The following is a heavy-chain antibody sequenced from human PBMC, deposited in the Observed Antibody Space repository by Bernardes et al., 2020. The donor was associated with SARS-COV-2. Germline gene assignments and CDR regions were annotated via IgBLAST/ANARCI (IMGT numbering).Heavy chain of an antibody. CDR1: GGSISSYY. D-gene: IGHD5-18*01. J-gene: IGHJ3*02. Sequence: SETLSLTCTVSGGSISSYYWSWIRQPPGKGLEWIGYIYYSGSTNYNPSLKSRVTISVDTSKNQFSLKLSSVTAADTAVYYCARNVDTANYAFEIWGQGTMVTVSS. CDR3: ARNVDTANYAFEI. V-gene: IGHV4-59*08. CDR2: IYYSGST.